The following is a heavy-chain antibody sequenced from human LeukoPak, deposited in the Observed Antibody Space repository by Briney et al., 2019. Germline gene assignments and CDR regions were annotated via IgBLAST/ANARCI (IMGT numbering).Heavy chain of an antibody. Sequence: GGSLRLSCAASGFTFDDYTMHWVRQAPGKGLEWVSLITWDGGSTYYADSVKGRFTISKDNAKNSLYLQMNSLRAEDTAVYYCAREGTYYDSSGYYKHWGQGTLVTVSS. CDR1: GFTFDDYT. CDR2: ITWDGGST. J-gene: IGHJ4*02. CDR3: AREGTYYDSSGYYKH. V-gene: IGHV3-43*01. D-gene: IGHD3-22*01.